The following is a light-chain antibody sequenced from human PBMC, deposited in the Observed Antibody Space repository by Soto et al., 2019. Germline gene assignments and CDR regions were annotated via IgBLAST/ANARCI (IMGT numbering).Light chain of an antibody. CDR2: DAS. Sequence: IVLTQSPGTLAVSPGESAVISCRASQSVSTSLAWYQHKPGQAPRLFIYDASKRAPGIPARFTGSGSGTDFTLTISSLEPEDIAIYYCQVRDVWPSFGQGTKVEIK. V-gene: IGKV3-11*01. CDR3: QVRDVWPS. CDR1: QSVSTS. J-gene: IGKJ1*01.